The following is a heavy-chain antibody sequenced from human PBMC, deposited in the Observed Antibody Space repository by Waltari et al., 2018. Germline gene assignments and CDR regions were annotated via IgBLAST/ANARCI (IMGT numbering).Heavy chain of an antibody. CDR1: GGSFSGYY. J-gene: IGHJ5*02. CDR2: INQSGST. D-gene: IGHD2-15*01. V-gene: IGHV4-34*01. Sequence: QDQLQQWGAGLLRPSETLSLTCDVYGGSFSGYYWRWIRKPPGKGLEWIGEINQSGSTNSTPSLMGRVTISVDSSKNQFSRKLSSVTASDTAVYYCAREEVYCRGGSCYSLYGWFDTWGQGTLVTVSS. CDR3: AREEVYCRGGSCYSLYGWFDT.